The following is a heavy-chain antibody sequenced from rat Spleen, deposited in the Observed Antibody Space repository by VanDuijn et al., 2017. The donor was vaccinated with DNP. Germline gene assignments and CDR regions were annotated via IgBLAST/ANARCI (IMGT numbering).Heavy chain of an antibody. CDR2: ITYVGGIT. CDR3: ARIGDCHNGGDGDVLDA. J-gene: IGHJ4*01. CDR1: GFTFSDYD. D-gene: IGHD1-1*01. V-gene: IGHV5-7*01. Sequence: EVQLVESGGGLVQPGRSLKLSCAASGFTFSDYDMAWVRQAPKKGLEWVATITYVGGITYYRDSVKGRFTVSRDNAKSILYLQMDSLRSEDTATYDCARIGDCHNGGDGDVLDAWGQGTSVTVSS.